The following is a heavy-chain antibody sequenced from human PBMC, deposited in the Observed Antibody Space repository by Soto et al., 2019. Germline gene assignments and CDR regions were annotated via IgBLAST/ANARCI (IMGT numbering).Heavy chain of an antibody. D-gene: IGHD3-9*01. CDR2: ISYDGRKT. V-gene: IGHV3-30-3*02. CDR1: GFTFSSFA. CDR3: AKSNDTLTTYFLSLDN. Sequence: QLHLVESGGGVVQPGRSLRLSCGASGFTFSSFAMHWVRQAPGKGLEWVTAISYDGRKTYYADSVKGRFTNSRDNSKNEMSLQMTSLRVDDTAVYYCAKSNDTLTTYFLSLDNWGQGTLVTVSS. J-gene: IGHJ4*02.